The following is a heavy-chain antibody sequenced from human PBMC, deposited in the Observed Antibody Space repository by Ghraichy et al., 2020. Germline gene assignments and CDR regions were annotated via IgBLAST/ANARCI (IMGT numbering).Heavy chain of an antibody. V-gene: IGHV1-58*01. J-gene: IGHJ6*03. CDR1: GFTFGDSA. Sequence: SVKVSCETSGFTFGDSAVQWVRQARGQRLQWVGWVVVGSGSTDYAQSFQERVTITRDMSTSTVYMELRSLRSEDTAVYYCAADPRYNVGYHNYYMGVWGKGTTVTVSS. CDR2: VVVGSGST. CDR3: AADPRYNVGYHNYYMGV. D-gene: IGHD1-1*01.